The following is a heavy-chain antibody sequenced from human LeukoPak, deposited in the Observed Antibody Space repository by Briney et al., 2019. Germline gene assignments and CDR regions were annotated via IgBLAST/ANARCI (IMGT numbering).Heavy chain of an antibody. J-gene: IGHJ4*02. CDR2: IWYDGSNK. D-gene: IGHD3-16*01. Sequence: PGGSLRLSCAASGFTFSTYGMYWVRQAPGKGLDWVAVIWYDGSNKYYADSVKDRFTISRDNSKNTLYLQMNSLRAEDTAVYHCAKGGQITAYYFDYWGQGTLVTVSS. CDR1: GFTFSTYG. CDR3: AKGGQITAYYFDY. V-gene: IGHV3-30*02.